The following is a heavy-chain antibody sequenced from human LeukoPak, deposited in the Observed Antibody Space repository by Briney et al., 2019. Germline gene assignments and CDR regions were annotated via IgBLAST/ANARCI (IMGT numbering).Heavy chain of an antibody. J-gene: IGHJ4*02. V-gene: IGHV3-30*18. CDR2: ISYDGSNK. Sequence: GGSLRLSCAASGFTFSSYGMHWVRQAPGKGLEWVAVISYDGSNKYYADPVKGRFTISRDNSKNTLYLQMNSLRAEDTAVCYCAKDSSYYYDSNGYFDYWGQGTLVTVSS. CDR3: AKDSSYYYDSNGYFDY. CDR1: GFTFSSYG. D-gene: IGHD3-22*01.